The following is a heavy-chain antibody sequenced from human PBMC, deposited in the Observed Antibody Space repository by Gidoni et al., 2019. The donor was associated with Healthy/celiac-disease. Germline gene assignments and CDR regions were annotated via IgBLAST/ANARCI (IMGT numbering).Heavy chain of an antibody. D-gene: IGHD3-10*01. Sequence: QLQLQESGPGLVKPSETLSLTCTVSGGSISSSSYYWGWIRQPPGKGLEWIGSIYYSGSTYYNPSLKSRVTISVDTSKNQFSLKLSSVTAADTAVYYCASYRYGSGSYFDWGQGTLVTVSS. CDR2: IYYSGST. CDR1: GGSISSSSYY. V-gene: IGHV4-39*07. CDR3: ASYRYGSGSYFD. J-gene: IGHJ4*02.